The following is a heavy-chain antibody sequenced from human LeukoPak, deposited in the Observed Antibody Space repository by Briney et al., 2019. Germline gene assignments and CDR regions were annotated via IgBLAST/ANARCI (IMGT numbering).Heavy chain of an antibody. J-gene: IGHJ2*01. CDR1: GYTFTSYG. CDR2: ISAYNGHT. Sequence: ASVKVSCKASGYTFTSYGISWVRQAPGQGLEWMGWISAYNGHTNYAQRLQGRVTMATDTSTSIAYMELRSLRSDDTAVYYCARAVLPAAIYWYFDLWGRGTLVTVSS. D-gene: IGHD2-2*02. CDR3: ARAVLPAAIYWYFDL. V-gene: IGHV1-18*01.